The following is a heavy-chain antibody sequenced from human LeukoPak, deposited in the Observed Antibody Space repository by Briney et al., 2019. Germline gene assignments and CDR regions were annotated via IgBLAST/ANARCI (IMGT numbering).Heavy chain of an antibody. D-gene: IGHD5-24*01. V-gene: IGHV3-7*01. Sequence: GGSLRLSCAASGFTFSSYWMSWVRQAPGKGLEWVANIKQDGSEKYHVDSVKGRFTISRDNAKNSLYLQMNSLRAEGTAVYYCARALGRLQPYYYYYYGMDVWGQGTTVTVS. CDR1: GFTFSSYW. CDR2: IKQDGSEK. J-gene: IGHJ6*02. CDR3: ARALGRLQPYYYYYYGMDV.